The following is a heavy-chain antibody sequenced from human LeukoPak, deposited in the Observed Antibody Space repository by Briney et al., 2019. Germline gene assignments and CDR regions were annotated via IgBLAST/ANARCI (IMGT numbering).Heavy chain of an antibody. Sequence: GRSLRLSCAASGFTFSSFGMNWVRQAPGKGLEWVSSISSGTGYIYYADSVKGRFTISRDNAKTSLYLQMNSLRAEDTATYYCARATIWFDYWGQGTLVTDSA. CDR3: ARATIWFDY. CDR2: ISSGTGYI. D-gene: IGHD2-2*01. J-gene: IGHJ4*02. V-gene: IGHV3-21*01. CDR1: GFTFSSFG.